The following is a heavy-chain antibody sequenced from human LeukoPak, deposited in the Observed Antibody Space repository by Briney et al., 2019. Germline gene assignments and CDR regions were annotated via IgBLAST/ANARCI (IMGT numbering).Heavy chain of an antibody. V-gene: IGHV1-8*01. D-gene: IGHD6-13*01. J-gene: IGHJ1*01. CDR3: ARRLLAAAGHFQH. CDR2: MNPNNGNT. CDR1: GYTFTTYD. Sequence: ASVKVSCKASGYTFTTYDISWVRQAPGQGLEWMGWMNPNNGNTGSPQKFQGRVTMTRNTSISTAYMGLSSLRSEDTAVYYCARRLLAAAGHFQHWGQGTLVTVSS.